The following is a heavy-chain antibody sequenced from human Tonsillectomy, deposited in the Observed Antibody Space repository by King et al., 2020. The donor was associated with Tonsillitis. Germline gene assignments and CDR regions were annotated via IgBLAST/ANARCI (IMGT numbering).Heavy chain of an antibody. CDR1: GFTFSNYN. J-gene: IGHJ5*02. D-gene: IGHD2-8*01. CDR2: ISSTSSYK. CDR3: ARSAMGDWFDP. Sequence: VQLVESGGGLVKPGGSLRLACAASGFTFSNYNMNWVRQAPGKGLEWVSSISSTSSYKYYADSVKGRFTISRDNARNSLFPQMTSLSGDDTALYYCARSAMGDWFDPWGQGTLVTVSS. V-gene: IGHV3-21*01.